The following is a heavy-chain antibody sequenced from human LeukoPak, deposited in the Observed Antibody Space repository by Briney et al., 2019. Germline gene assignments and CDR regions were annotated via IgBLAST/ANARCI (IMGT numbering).Heavy chain of an antibody. CDR1: GFTFSNFN. V-gene: IGHV3-21*01. D-gene: IGHD1-1*01. J-gene: IGHJ3*02. Sequence: PGGSLRLSCAASGFTFSNFNMNWVRQAPGKGLEWVSTVSIASTHILYADSVKGRFTISRDNAKNSLYLQMSSLRVEDTAVYYCARGLQYNDAFDIWGQGTMVTVSS. CDR3: ARGLQYNDAFDI. CDR2: VSIASTHI.